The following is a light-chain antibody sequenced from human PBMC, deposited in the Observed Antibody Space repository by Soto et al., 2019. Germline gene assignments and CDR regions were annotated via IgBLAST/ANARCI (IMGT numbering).Light chain of an antibody. CDR2: TTS. CDR3: QQSYGTPHT. J-gene: IGKJ1*01. V-gene: IGKV1-39*01. CDR1: QSIRNY. Sequence: DIQMTQSPSSLSASVGDRVTITCRASQSIRNYLNWYQQKPGKAPNLLIYTTSSLQSGVPSRFSGSGSGTDFTLTISSLQPEDFATYYCQQSYGTPHTFGQGTKVEV.